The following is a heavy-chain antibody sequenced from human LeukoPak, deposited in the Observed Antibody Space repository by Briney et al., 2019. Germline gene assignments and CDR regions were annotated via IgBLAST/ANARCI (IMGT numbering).Heavy chain of an antibody. CDR1: GYTFTSYY. J-gene: IGHJ4*02. CDR2: IYPSGGST. D-gene: IGHD1-26*01. Sequence: ASVKVSCKASGYTFTSYYIHWVRQTPGQGLEWMGIIYPSGGSTSYAQKFQGRVTMTRDTSTSTVYMELSSLRSEDTAVYYCARWGSGSYNIDYWGQGTLVTVSS. V-gene: IGHV1-46*01. CDR3: ARWGSGSYNIDY.